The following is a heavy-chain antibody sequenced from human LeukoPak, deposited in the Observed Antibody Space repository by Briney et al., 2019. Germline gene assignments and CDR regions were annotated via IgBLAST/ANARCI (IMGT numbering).Heavy chain of an antibody. Sequence: PGTSVKVSCKASGFTFSSSAVQRVRQARGQRLEWIGWIVVGSGNTNYAQKFQERVTITRDMSTSTAYMELSSLRSEDTAVYYCAAGDILTGYSPMSAFDIWGQGTMVTVSS. J-gene: IGHJ3*02. CDR1: GFTFSSSA. D-gene: IGHD3-9*01. V-gene: IGHV1-58*01. CDR2: IVVGSGNT. CDR3: AAGDILTGYSPMSAFDI.